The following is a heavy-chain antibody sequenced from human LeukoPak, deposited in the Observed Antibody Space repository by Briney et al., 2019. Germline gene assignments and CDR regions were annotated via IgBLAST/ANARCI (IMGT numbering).Heavy chain of an antibody. Sequence: GGSLRLSCAASGFTFDDYAMHWVRQAPGKGLEWVSGISWNSGSIGYADSVKGRFTISRDNAKNSLYLQMNSLRAEDTALYYCAKGPGIVGATAYFDYWGQGTLVTVSS. CDR2: ISWNSGSI. D-gene: IGHD1-26*01. V-gene: IGHV3-9*01. CDR3: AKGPGIVGATAYFDY. J-gene: IGHJ4*02. CDR1: GFTFDDYA.